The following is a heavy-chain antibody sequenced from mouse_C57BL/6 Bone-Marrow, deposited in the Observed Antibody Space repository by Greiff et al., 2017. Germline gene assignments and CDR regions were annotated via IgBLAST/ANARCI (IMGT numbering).Heavy chain of an antibody. CDR2: INPYNGGT. CDR3: AREGYDWYFDV. Sequence: VQLQQSGPVLVKPGASVKMSCKASGYTFTDYYMNWVKQSHGKSLEWIGVINPYNGGTSYNQKFKGKATLTVDKSSSPAYMELNSLTSEDSAVYYCAREGYDWYFDVWGTGTTVTVSS. D-gene: IGHD3-1*01. V-gene: IGHV1-19*01. CDR1: GYTFTDYY. J-gene: IGHJ1*03.